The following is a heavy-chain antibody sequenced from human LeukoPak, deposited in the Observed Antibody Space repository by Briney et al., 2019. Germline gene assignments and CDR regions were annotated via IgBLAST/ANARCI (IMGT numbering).Heavy chain of an antibody. CDR2: INPNSGGT. CDR1: GYTFTGYY. CDR3: ARVGGYCSSTSCYGGNDY. D-gene: IGHD2-2*01. V-gene: IGHV1-2*02. Sequence: ASVKVSCTASGYTFTGYYMHWVRQAPGQGLEWMGWINPNSGGTNYAQKFQGRVTMTRDTSISTAYMELSRLRSDDTAVYYCARVGGYCSSTSCYGGNDYWGQGTLVTVSS. J-gene: IGHJ4*02.